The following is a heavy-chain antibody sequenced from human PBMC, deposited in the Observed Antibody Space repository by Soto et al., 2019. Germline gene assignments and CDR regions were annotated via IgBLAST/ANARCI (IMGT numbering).Heavy chain of an antibody. D-gene: IGHD2-2*01. CDR1: GGSISSYY. V-gene: IGHV4-4*07. J-gene: IGHJ4*02. Sequence: SETLSLTCTVSGGSISSYYWSWIRQPAGKGLEWIGRIYTSGSTNYNPSLKSRVTMSVDTSKNQFSLKLSSVTAADTAVYYCARDCSSNSCYDVFDYWGQGTLVTVSS. CDR2: IYTSGST. CDR3: ARDCSSNSCYDVFDY.